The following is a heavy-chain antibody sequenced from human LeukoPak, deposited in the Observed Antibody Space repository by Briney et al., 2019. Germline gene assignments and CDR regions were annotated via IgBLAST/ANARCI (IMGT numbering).Heavy chain of an antibody. CDR2: IYHSGST. D-gene: IGHD3-22*01. CDR1: GGSISSSNW. V-gene: IGHV4-4*02. CDR3: ARDRGYYDTSGYYGDAFDI. J-gene: IGHJ3*02. Sequence: PSGTLSLTCAVSGGSISSSNWWSWVRQPPGKGLEWIGEIYHSGSTNYNPSLKSRVTISVDKSKNQFSLNLTSVTAADTAVYYCARDRGYYDTSGYYGDAFDIWGQGTKVTVSS.